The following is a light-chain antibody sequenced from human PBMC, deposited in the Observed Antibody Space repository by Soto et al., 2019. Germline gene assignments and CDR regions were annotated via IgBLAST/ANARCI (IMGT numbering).Light chain of an antibody. CDR1: QSVSSD. CDR3: QQYNKWPLT. Sequence: EIVMTQSPATLSVSPGERATLSCRASQSVSSDVVWYQQKAGQAPRLLIYDTSTRATGIPARFSGSGSGTEFTLTISSLQSEDSAVYHCQQYNKWPLTFGGGTKVEIK. V-gene: IGKV3-15*01. J-gene: IGKJ4*01. CDR2: DTS.